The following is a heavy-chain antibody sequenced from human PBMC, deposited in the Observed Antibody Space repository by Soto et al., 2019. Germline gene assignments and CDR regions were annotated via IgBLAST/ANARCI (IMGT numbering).Heavy chain of an antibody. V-gene: IGHV4-4*07. CDR2: ITTSGTT. CDR3: ARDYGVSNILDY. Sequence: QVQLQESGPGLLKPSETLSLTCAVSGDSIGTYYWNWIRQPAGKGLEWIGRITTSGTTTYNPPLKSRVSMSVETSNNQFSLKLSSVTAADTAIYYCARDYGVSNILDYWGQGTLVTVAS. J-gene: IGHJ4*02. D-gene: IGHD3-10*01. CDR1: GDSIGTYY.